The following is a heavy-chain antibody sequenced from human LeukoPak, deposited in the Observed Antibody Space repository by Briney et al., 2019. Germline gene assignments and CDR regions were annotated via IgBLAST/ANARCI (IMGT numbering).Heavy chain of an antibody. CDR3: ARVVSGWVDY. Sequence: PSETLSLTCAVYGGSFSGCYWSWIRQPPVKGLEWIGEINHSGSTNYNPSLKSRVTISVDTSKNQFSLKLSSVTAADTAVYYCARVVSGWVDYWGQGTLVTVSS. CDR1: GGSFSGCY. V-gene: IGHV4-34*01. D-gene: IGHD6-19*01. J-gene: IGHJ4*02. CDR2: INHSGST.